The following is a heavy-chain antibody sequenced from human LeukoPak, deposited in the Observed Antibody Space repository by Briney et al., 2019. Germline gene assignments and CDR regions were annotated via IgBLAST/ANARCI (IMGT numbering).Heavy chain of an antibody. V-gene: IGHV3-30-3*01. CDR3: ARAPVAAAPSAGFDY. CDR2: ISYDGSNK. CDR1: GFTFSSYA. D-gene: IGHD6-13*01. J-gene: IGHJ4*02. Sequence: PGRSLRLSCAASGFTFSSYAMHWVRQAPGKGLEWVAVISYDGSNKYYADSVKGRFTISRDNSKNTLYLQMNSLRAEDTAVYYCARAPVAAAPSAGFDYWGQGTLVTVSS.